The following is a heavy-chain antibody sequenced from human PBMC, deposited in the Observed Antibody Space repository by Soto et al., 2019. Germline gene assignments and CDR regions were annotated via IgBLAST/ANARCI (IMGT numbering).Heavy chain of an antibody. J-gene: IGHJ6*03. CDR2: MNPINGAT. Sequence: ASVKGSCKASGYDFTAYDINWVRQASGQGLEWMGWMNPINGATGSARRFQGRVSMTRNTATGTAYLELTSLRSDDSAVYYCGRGPSPRAPAGGTHYYYSRAVWGQ. CDR3: GRGPSPRAPAGGTHYYYSRAV. V-gene: IGHV1-8*02. D-gene: IGHD6-13*01. CDR1: GYDFTAYD.